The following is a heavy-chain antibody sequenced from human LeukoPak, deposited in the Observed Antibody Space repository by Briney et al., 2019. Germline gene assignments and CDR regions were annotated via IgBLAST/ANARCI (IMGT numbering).Heavy chain of an antibody. Sequence: GGTLRLSCAASGFTFSTYGMHWVRQAPGKGLEWVAVMSFDRSDKYYADSVKGRFTISRDNSKNTLFLQMNSLKAEDTAVYYCAKADCSTTSFYFDPWGQGTLVT. V-gene: IGHV3-30*18. CDR3: AKADCSTTSFYFDP. J-gene: IGHJ5*02. D-gene: IGHD2-2*01. CDR2: MSFDRSDK. CDR1: GFTFSTYG.